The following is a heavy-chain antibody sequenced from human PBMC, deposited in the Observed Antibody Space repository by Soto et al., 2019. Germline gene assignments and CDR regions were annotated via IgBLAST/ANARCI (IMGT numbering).Heavy chain of an antibody. D-gene: IGHD3-9*01. CDR3: ASVSYFNAFDY. CDR2: IYYSGST. CDR1: GGSIISSSYY. J-gene: IGHJ4*02. Sequence: LETLSLTWTVAGGSIISSSYYLGWIRQPPGKGLEWIGSIYYSGSTYYNPSLKSRVTISVDTSKNQFSLKLSSVTAADTAVYYCASVSYFNAFDYWGQGTLVTVSS. V-gene: IGHV4-39*07.